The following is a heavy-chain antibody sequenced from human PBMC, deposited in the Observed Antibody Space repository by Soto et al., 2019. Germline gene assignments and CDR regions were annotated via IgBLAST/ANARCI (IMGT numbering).Heavy chain of an antibody. D-gene: IGHD4-4*01. J-gene: IGHJ4*02. CDR1: GFSFSSAC. Sequence: EVQLVESGGGLVQPGGSLRLSCAVSGFSFSSACMTWIRQAPGKGLERVAIMNEDGRERYYMDSVKGRFTISRDNAKNALFLQMNSLRVEDTAVYFCARDRAYSRFDYWGQGSLVTVSS. CDR3: ARDRAYSRFDY. V-gene: IGHV3-7*03. CDR2: MNEDGRER.